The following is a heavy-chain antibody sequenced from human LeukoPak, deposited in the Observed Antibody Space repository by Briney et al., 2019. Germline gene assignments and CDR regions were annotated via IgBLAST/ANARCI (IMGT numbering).Heavy chain of an antibody. D-gene: IGHD4-17*01. CDR2: INPSGGST. J-gene: IGHJ3*02. Sequence: ASVKVSCKASGYTFTSYYMHWVRQAPGQGLEWMGIINPSGGSTSYAQKFQGRVTMTRDTSISTAYMELSRLRSDDTAVYYCARVSTVTRRTGFDAFDIWGQGTMVTVSS. V-gene: IGHV1-46*01. CDR3: ARVSTVTRRTGFDAFDI. CDR1: GYTFTSYY.